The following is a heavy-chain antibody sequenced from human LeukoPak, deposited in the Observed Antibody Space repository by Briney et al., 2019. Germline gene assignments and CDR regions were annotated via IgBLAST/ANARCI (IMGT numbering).Heavy chain of an antibody. V-gene: IGHV1-2*02. CDR3: ARDTIGMIVVAFDY. CDR2: INPNNGGT. Sequence: ASVKVSCKASGYTFTGYFMHWVRQAPGQGRAWMGWINPNNGGTNYAQKFQDRVTLTRDTSINTAYMELSRLTSDDTAVYYCARDTIGMIVVAFDYWGQGTLVTVSS. J-gene: IGHJ4*02. D-gene: IGHD3-22*01. CDR1: GYTFTGYF.